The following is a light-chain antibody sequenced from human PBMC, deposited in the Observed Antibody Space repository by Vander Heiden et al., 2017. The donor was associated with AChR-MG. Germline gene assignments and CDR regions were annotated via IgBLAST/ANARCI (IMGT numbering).Light chain of an antibody. Sequence: SYVLTQPPSVSVAPGKTARITCGGNNIGSKSVHWYQQKPGQAPVLVIYYDSDRPSGIPERFSGSNSGNTATLTISRVEAGDEADYYCRVWDSSSDPHVVFGGGTKLTVL. CDR1: NIGSKS. CDR3: RVWDSSSDPHVV. J-gene: IGLJ2*01. CDR2: YDS. V-gene: IGLV3-21*04.